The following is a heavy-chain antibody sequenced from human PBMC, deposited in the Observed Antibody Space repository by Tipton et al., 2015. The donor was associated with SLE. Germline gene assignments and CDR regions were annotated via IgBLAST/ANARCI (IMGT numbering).Heavy chain of an antibody. CDR3: ARTLDALDI. J-gene: IGHJ3*02. CDR1: GDSLSGQY. Sequence: GLVKPSETLSLTCSVYGDSLSGQYWSWIRQPPGKGLEWIGEVFRGGSTNYSPSLESRVTITVDMSKNQFSLRLISVTAADTAVYYCARTLDALDIWGQGTMVTVSS. V-gene: IGHV4-34*12. CDR2: VFRGGST.